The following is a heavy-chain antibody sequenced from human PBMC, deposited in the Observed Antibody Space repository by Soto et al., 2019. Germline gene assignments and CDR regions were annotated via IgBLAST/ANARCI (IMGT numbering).Heavy chain of an antibody. Sequence: SETLSLTCAVYGVSFSGYYWSWIRQPPGKGLEWIGEINHSGSTNYNPSLKSRVTISVDTSKNQFSLKLSSVTAADTAVYYRARARISRFDPWGQGTLVTVSS. D-gene: IGHD1-20*01. CDR3: ARARISRFDP. CDR1: GVSFSGYY. J-gene: IGHJ5*02. CDR2: INHSGST. V-gene: IGHV4-34*01.